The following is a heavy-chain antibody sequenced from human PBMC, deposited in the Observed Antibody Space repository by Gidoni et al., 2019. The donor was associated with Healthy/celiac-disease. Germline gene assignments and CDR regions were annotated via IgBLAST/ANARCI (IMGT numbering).Heavy chain of an antibody. CDR1: GFTFSSYW. J-gene: IGHJ5*02. CDR3: ARMVRAGWFDP. Sequence: VQPGGSLRLSCAASGFTFSSYWMSWVRQAPGKGLEWVANIKQDGSEKYYVASVKGRFTISRDNAKNSLYLQMNSLRAEDTAVYYCARMVRAGWFDPWGQGTLVTVSS. V-gene: IGHV3-7*03. D-gene: IGHD6-19*01. CDR2: IKQDGSEK.